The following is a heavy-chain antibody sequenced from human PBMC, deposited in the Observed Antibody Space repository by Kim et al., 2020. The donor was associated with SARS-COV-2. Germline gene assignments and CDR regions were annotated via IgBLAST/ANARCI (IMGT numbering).Heavy chain of an antibody. J-gene: IGHJ6*02. CDR3: ARGQHYYYDYGMDV. V-gene: IGHV4-34*01. Sequence: PTLKSRVTISVDTSKSQFSLKLSAVAAADTDVYYCARGQHYYYDYGMDVWGQGTTVTVSS.